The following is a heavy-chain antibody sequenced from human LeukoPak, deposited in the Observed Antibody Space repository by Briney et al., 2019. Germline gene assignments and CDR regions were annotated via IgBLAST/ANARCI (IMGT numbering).Heavy chain of an antibody. J-gene: IGHJ4*02. D-gene: IGHD3-22*01. CDR3: AKYYYDSSGYYDAAPLDS. V-gene: IGHV3-23*01. CDR1: GFTFSTYA. CDR2: ISGSGYST. Sequence: GGSLRLSCAASGFTFSTYAMSWVRQAPGKGLECVSSISGSGYSTYYADSVEGRFTISRDNFKSTLFLQMISLRAEDTAVYSCAKYYYDSSGYYDAAPLDSWGQGTLVTVFS.